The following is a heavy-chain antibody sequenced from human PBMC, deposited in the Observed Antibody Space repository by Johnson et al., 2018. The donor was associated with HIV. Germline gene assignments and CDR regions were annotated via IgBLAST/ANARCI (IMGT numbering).Heavy chain of an antibody. D-gene: IGHD1-14*01. V-gene: IGHV3-33*06. Sequence: QVQLVESGGGVVQPGRSLRLSCTASGFTFSSYGIHWVRQAPGKGLEWVALIWYDGSNEYYADSVKGRFTISRDNSKNTLYLQMNSLRAEDTAVYYCAKGGSLTQDAPFDIWGQGTMVTVSS. CDR1: GFTFSSYG. CDR3: AKGGSLTQDAPFDI. J-gene: IGHJ3*02. CDR2: IWYDGSNE.